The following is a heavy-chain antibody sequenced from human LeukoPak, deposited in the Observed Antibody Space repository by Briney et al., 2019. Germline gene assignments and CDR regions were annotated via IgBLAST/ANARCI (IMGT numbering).Heavy chain of an antibody. J-gene: IGHJ4*02. V-gene: IGHV1-69*05. CDR2: IIPIFGTA. D-gene: IGHD5-12*01. Sequence: SVKVSCKASGDTFSSYAISWVRQAPGQGLEWMGGIIPIFGTANYAQKFQGRVTITTDESTSTAYMELSSVRSEDTAVYYCARGRRWLPYYFDYWGQGTLVTVSS. CDR3: ARGRRWLPYYFDY. CDR1: GDTFSSYA.